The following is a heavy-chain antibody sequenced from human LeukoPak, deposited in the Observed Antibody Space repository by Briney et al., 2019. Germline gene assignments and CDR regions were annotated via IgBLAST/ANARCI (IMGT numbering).Heavy chain of an antibody. CDR2: IIPIFGTA. Sequence: SVKVSCKASGGTFSSYAISWVRQAPGQGLEWMGRIIPIFGTANYAQKFQGRVTITADKSTSTAYMELSSLRSEDTAVYYCARVGRNRDYGDYVRWFDPWGQGTMVTVSS. CDR1: GGTFSSYA. D-gene: IGHD4-17*01. V-gene: IGHV1-69*06. J-gene: IGHJ5*02. CDR3: ARVGRNRDYGDYVRWFDP.